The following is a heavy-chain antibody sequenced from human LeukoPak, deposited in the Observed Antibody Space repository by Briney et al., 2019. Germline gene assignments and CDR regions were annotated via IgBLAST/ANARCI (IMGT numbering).Heavy chain of an antibody. D-gene: IGHD3-10*01. CDR3: ARGSNYYGSGSAYYYYMDV. Sequence: SETLSLTCAVYGGSFSGYYWSWIRQPPGKGLEWIGRIHASENTNYNPSLKSRVTMSVDTSKNQFSLKLSSVTAADTAVYYCARGSNYYGSGSAYYYYMDVWGKGTTVTVSS. V-gene: IGHV4-59*10. CDR1: GGSFSGYY. J-gene: IGHJ6*03. CDR2: IHASENT.